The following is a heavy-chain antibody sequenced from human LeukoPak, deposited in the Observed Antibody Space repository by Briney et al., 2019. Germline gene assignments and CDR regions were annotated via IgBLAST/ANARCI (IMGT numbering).Heavy chain of an antibody. Sequence: PETLSLTCTVSGGSISSSSYYWGWIRQPPGKALEWIGSVYYSGSTYYNPSLKSRVTISVDTSKNQFSLKLSSVTAADTAVYYCARHRGSPYSGSYYYFDYWGQGTLVTVSS. CDR2: VYYSGST. V-gene: IGHV4-39*01. J-gene: IGHJ4*02. D-gene: IGHD1-26*01. CDR1: GGSISSSSYY. CDR3: ARHRGSPYSGSYYYFDY.